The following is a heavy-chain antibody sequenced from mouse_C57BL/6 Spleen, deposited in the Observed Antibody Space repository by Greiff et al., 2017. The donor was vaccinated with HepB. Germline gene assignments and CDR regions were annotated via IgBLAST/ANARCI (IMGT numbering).Heavy chain of an antibody. CDR2: IDPNSGGT. V-gene: IGHV1-72*01. Sequence: QVQLKQPGAELVKPGASVKLSCKASGYTFTSYWMHWVKQRPGRGLEWIGRIDPNSGGTKYNEKFKSKATLTVDKPSSTAYMQLSSLTSEDSAVYYCARDKYYYGSSSFFDYWGQGTTLTVSS. CDR3: ARDKYYYGSSSFFDY. CDR1: GYTFTSYW. D-gene: IGHD1-1*01. J-gene: IGHJ2*01.